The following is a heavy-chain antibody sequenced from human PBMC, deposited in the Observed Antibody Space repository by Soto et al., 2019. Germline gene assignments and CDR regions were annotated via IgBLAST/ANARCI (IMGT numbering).Heavy chain of an antibody. D-gene: IGHD6-13*01. V-gene: IGHV3-23*01. CDR3: AKDQVAASGTCAASTNYYGMDV. J-gene: IGHJ6*02. Sequence: EVQLLESGGGLVQPGGSLRLSCAASGFTFSSDAMSWVRQPPGKGLEWVSAISGSGGRTYYADSVQGRFTISRDNSKNTLYLKMNSRRAEDKSVYYCAKDQVAASGTCAASTNYYGMDVWGQGTTVTVSS. CDR2: ISGSGGRT. CDR1: GFTFSSDA.